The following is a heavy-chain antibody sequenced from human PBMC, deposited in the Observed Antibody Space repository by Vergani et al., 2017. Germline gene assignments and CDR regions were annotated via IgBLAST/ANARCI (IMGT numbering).Heavy chain of an antibody. V-gene: IGHV5-10-1*01. CDR3: AIQVAVAGKWWGPYYYYCMDV. D-gene: IGHD6-19*01. CDR1: GYSFTSYW. CDR2: IDPSDSYT. J-gene: IGHJ6*02. Sequence: EVQLVQSGAEVKKPGESLRISCKGSGYSFTSYWISWVRQMPGKGLEWMGRIDPSDSYTNYSPSFQGHVTISADKSISTAYLQWSSLTASDTAMYYCAIQVAVAGKWWGPYYYYCMDVWGQGTTVTVSS.